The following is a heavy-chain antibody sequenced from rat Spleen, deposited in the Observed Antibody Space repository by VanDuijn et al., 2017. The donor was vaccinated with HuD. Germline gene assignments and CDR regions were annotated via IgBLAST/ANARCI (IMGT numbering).Heavy chain of an antibody. Sequence: EVQLVESAGGLVQPGRSLKLSCAASGFTFSDYNMAWVRQAPTKGLEWVATISYDGSSTYYRDSVKGRFTISRDNAKSTLYLQMDSLRSEDTATYYCARPSYGYPFAYWGQGTLVTVSS. CDR3: ARPSYGYPFAY. V-gene: IGHV5-29*01. CDR1: GFTFSDYN. D-gene: IGHD1-7*01. CDR2: ISYDGSST. J-gene: IGHJ3*01.